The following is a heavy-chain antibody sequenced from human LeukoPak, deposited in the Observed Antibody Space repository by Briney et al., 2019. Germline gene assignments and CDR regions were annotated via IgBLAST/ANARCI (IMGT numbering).Heavy chain of an antibody. CDR2: ISAYNGNT. V-gene: IGHV1-18*01. CDR1: SYTFTSYG. J-gene: IGHJ4*02. D-gene: IGHD5-24*01. CDR3: ARSSGRWLQYQLFDY. Sequence: ASVKVSCKASSYTFTSYGISWVRQAPGQGPEWMGWISAYNGNTNYAQELQGRVTMTTDTSTSTAYMELRSLRSDDTAVYYCARSSGRWLQYQLFDYWGQGTLVTVSS.